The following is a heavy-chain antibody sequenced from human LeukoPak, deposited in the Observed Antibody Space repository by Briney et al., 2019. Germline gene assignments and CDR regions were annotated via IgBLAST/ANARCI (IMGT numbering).Heavy chain of an antibody. Sequence: ASVKVSCKASGYTFTSYDINWVRQATGQGLEWMGWMNPNSGNTGCAQKFQGRVTITRNTSISTAYMELSSLRSEDTAVYYCARDGYDSSGYYLNDYWGQGTLVTVSS. V-gene: IGHV1-8*01. CDR1: GYTFTSYD. J-gene: IGHJ4*02. CDR2: MNPNSGNT. CDR3: ARDGYDSSGYYLNDY. D-gene: IGHD3-22*01.